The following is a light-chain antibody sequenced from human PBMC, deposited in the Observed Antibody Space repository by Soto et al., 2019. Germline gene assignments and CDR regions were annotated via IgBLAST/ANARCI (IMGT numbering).Light chain of an antibody. V-gene: IGLV2-14*01. CDR3: SSYASGGTYV. CDR1: SSDVGGYNS. Sequence: QSALTQPASVSGSPGQSIAISCTGTSSDVGGYNSVSWYQQHPGKAPKLMIYDVTNRPSGVSNRFSGSKSGNTASLTISGLLAEDEADYSCSSYASGGTYVFGTGTKVTVL. CDR2: DVT. J-gene: IGLJ1*01.